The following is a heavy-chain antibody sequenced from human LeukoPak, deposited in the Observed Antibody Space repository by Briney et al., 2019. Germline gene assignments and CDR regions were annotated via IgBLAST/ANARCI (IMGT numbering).Heavy chain of an antibody. V-gene: IGHV4-4*07. CDR3: AREGGYYGSGSYSDFDY. J-gene: IGHJ4*02. CDR2: IYTSGST. CDR1: GGSISSYY. Sequence: SETLSLTCTVSGGSISSYYWSWIRQAAGKGLEWIGRIYTSGSTNYNPSLKSRVTMSVDTSKNQFSLKQSSVTAADTAVYYCAREGGYYGSGSYSDFDYWGQGTLVTVSS. D-gene: IGHD3-10*01.